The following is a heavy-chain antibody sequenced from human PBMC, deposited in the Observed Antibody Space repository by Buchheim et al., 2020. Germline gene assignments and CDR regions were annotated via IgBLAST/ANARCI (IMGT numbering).Heavy chain of an antibody. CDR1: GFRFNTW. J-gene: IGHJ6*02. D-gene: IGHD4/OR15-4a*01. CDR2: LKEAGSEK. CDR3: ASGPGVLRMDV. Sequence: EVQLVESGGGLVQRGGSLRLSCAASGFRFNTWLSWVRQAPGKGLEWVATLKEAGSEKYYVDSVKDRFTISRDDAKTSMFLQMNSLRVEDTAVYYCASGPGVLRMDVWGQGT. V-gene: IGHV3-7*01.